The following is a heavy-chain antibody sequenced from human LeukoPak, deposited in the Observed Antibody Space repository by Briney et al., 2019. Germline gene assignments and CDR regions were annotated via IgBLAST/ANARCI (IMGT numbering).Heavy chain of an antibody. CDR1: GGSINTYY. Sequence: SETLSLTCTVSGGSINTYYWSWVRQPPGQGLEWIGCISYSGSTNYNPSLKSRVTISVDTSKNQFSLKLSSVTAADAAVYYCARHTGSSSYYFFDYWGQGTLVTVSS. J-gene: IGHJ4*02. D-gene: IGHD3-22*01. V-gene: IGHV4-59*08. CDR2: ISYSGST. CDR3: ARHTGSSSYYFFDY.